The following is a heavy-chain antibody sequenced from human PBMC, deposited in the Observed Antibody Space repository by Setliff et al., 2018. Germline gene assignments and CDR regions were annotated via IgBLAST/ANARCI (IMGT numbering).Heavy chain of an antibody. CDR1: GGSISSSSYY. Sequence: PSETLSLTCTVSGGSISSSSYYWGWIRQPPGKGLEWIGSIYYSGSTYSNPSLKSRVTISVDTSKNQFSLKLSSVTAADTAVYYCARHSLWLSTGDWFDPWGQGTLVTVSS. V-gene: IGHV4-39*01. CDR2: IYYSGST. CDR3: ARHSLWLSTGDWFDP. D-gene: IGHD6-19*01. J-gene: IGHJ5*02.